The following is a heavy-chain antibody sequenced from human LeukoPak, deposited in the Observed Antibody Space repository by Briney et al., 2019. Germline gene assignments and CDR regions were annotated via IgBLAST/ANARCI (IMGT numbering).Heavy chain of an antibody. CDR1: GFTFSNAW. V-gene: IGHV3-15*01. CDR3: TTDHIVVVTAIDDY. D-gene: IGHD2-21*02. J-gene: IGHJ4*02. Sequence: SGGSLRLSCAASGFTFSNAWMSWVRQAPGKGLEWVGRIKSETDGGTTDYAAPVKGRFTISRDDSKNTLYLQMNSLKTEDTAVYYCTTDHIVVVTAIDDYWGQGTLVTVSS. CDR2: IKSETDGGTT.